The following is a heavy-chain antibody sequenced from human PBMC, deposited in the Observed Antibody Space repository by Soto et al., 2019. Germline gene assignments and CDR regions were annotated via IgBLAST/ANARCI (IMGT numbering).Heavy chain of an antibody. CDR3: TTGTGTGRYFDWLFIDH. Sequence: EVQVVESGGGLVKPGGSLRLSCAASGFTFSYAWMTWVRQAPGKGLEWVGRIKSKSDGGTTDYAAPVKGRFAISRDDSKHTLYLQMNSLKIEDTAVYYCTTGTGTGRYFDWLFIDHWGQGTLVTVSS. D-gene: IGHD3-9*01. J-gene: IGHJ4*02. V-gene: IGHV3-15*01. CDR2: IKSKSDGGTT. CDR1: GFTFSYAW.